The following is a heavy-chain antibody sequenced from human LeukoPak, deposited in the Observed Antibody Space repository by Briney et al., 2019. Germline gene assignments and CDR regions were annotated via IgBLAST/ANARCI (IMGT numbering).Heavy chain of an antibody. J-gene: IGHJ4*02. V-gene: IGHV3-21*01. Sequence: GGSLRLSCATSGFTFRSYSMNWVRQAPGKGLEWVSSISSSSSYIYYADSVKGRFTISRDNAKNSLYLQINSLRAEDTAVYYCAKGGYVDYCGQGSLVTVSS. CDR3: AKGGYVDY. CDR1: GFTFRSYS. D-gene: IGHD3-16*01. CDR2: ISSSSSYI.